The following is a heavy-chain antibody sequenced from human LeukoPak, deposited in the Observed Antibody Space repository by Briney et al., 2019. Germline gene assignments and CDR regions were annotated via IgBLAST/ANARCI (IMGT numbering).Heavy chain of an antibody. CDR3: ARGDFCSSTNCYLRPMDV. D-gene: IGHD2-2*01. Sequence: SETLSLTCTLSGGSISDYYWMCMRQPPGKGLEWIGYIYYSGSTTYNPSLKSRLIMSVDTAKDQFSLKLRSVTAADTAVYYCARGDFCSSTNCYLRPMDVWGKGTTVTVSS. CDR1: GGSISDYY. V-gene: IGHV4-59*01. J-gene: IGHJ6*03. CDR2: IYYSGST.